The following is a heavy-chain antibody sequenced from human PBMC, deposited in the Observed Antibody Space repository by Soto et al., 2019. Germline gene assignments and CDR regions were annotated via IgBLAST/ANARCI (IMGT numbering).Heavy chain of an antibody. CDR1: GGSFSGYH. J-gene: IGHJ4*02. CDR3: TRDLIAAAVYFDY. D-gene: IGHD6-13*01. Sequence: QVQLQQWGAGLLKPSETLSLTCAVYGGSFSGYHWSWIRQPPGKRLEWIGEINHSGNTNYNPSLMRRVTLSVDTSKNQFSLKLSSVTAADTAVNYCTRDLIAAAVYFDYWGQGTLVTVSS. CDR2: INHSGNT. V-gene: IGHV4-34*01.